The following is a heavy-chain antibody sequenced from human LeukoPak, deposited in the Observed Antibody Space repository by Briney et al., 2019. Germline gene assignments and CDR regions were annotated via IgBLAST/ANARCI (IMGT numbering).Heavy chain of an antibody. CDR1: GFTFSSYA. CDR3: AKAMSSGWYWDYFDH. J-gene: IGHJ4*02. CDR2: ISGSGGST. D-gene: IGHD6-19*01. V-gene: IGHV3-23*01. Sequence: PGGSLRLSCAASGFTFSSYAMSWVRQAPGKGLEWVSAISGSGGSTYYADSVKGRFTIPRDNSKNTLYLQMNSLRAEDTAVYYCAKAMSSGWYWDYFDHWGQGTLVTVSS.